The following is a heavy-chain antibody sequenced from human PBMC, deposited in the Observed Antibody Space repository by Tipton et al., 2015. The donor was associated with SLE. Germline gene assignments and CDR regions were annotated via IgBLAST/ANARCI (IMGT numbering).Heavy chain of an antibody. J-gene: IGHJ6*02. CDR3: ARRGGEPRHYYYYGMDV. D-gene: IGHD3-16*01. Sequence: QLVQSGAEVKKPGESLKISCKGSGHSFTSYWIGWVRQMPGKGLEWMGIIYPGDSDTRYSPSFQGQVTISADKSIRTAYLQWSSLKASDTAMYYCARRGGEPRHYYYYGMDVWGQGTTATVSS. CDR1: GHSFTSYW. CDR2: IYPGDSDT. V-gene: IGHV5-51*01.